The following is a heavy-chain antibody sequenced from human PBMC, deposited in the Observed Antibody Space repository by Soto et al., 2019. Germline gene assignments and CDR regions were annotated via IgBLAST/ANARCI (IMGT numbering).Heavy chain of an antibody. Sequence: QVQLVQSGAEVKKPGASVKVSCKASGYTFTNYAISWVRQAPGQGLEWMGWINAYNGNTNYAQKLQGRVTMTTDTSTSTAYMELSGLRSDDTALYYWARESPPTYLWGQGTLVTFSP. V-gene: IGHV1-18*01. CDR2: INAYNGNT. CDR3: ARESPPTYL. J-gene: IGHJ5*02. CDR1: GYTFTNYA.